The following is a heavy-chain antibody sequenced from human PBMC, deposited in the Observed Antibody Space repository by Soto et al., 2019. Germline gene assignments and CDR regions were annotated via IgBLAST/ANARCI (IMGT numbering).Heavy chain of an antibody. V-gene: IGHV4-34*01. Sequence: PSETLSLTCAVYGGSFSGYYWSWIRQPPWKGLEWIGEINHSGSTNYNPSLKSRVTISVDTSKNQFSLKLSSVTAADTAVYYCARGGLGYCSGGSCYRTDPFDYWGQGTLVTVSS. CDR1: GGSFSGYY. D-gene: IGHD2-15*01. CDR3: ARGGLGYCSGGSCYRTDPFDY. J-gene: IGHJ4*02. CDR2: INHSGST.